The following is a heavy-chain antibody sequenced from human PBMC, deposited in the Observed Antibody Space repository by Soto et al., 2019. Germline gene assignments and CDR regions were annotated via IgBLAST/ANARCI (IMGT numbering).Heavy chain of an antibody. CDR1: AFTCSNHY. CDR3: ARDRDSDYDFDH. Sequence: QVQLVQSGAEVKPPGASVTLSCTASAFTCSNHYIHWVRQAPGQGLERMGLISPDGTTTSPQTLPGRLSISRDTSTSTVHMEVRSLRSDDTAMYFCARDRDSDYDFDHWGQGTLVTVSS. D-gene: IGHD4-4*01. V-gene: IGHV1-46*04. J-gene: IGHJ4*02. CDR2: ISPDGTT.